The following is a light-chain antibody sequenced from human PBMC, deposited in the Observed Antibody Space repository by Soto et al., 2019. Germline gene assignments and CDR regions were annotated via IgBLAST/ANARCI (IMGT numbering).Light chain of an antibody. CDR3: SSYTSSSTL. J-gene: IGLJ2*01. CDR2: EVS. V-gene: IGLV2-14*01. Sequence: QSALTRPASVSGSPGQSITISCTGTSSDVGGYNYVSWYQQHPGKAPKLMVYEVSNRPSGVSNRFSGSKSGNTASLTISGLQAEDEADYYCSSYTSSSTLFGVGTKLTVL. CDR1: SSDVGGYNY.